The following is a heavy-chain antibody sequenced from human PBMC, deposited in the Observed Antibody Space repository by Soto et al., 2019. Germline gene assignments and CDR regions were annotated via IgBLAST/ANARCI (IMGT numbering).Heavy chain of an antibody. V-gene: IGHV3-23*01. CDR3: AKLLAGSYFDY. D-gene: IGHD6-19*01. CDR2: LRGSGDTT. Sequence: PGGSLRLSCAASGFTFKSYAMSWVRQAPGKGLEWVSILRGSGDTTYYADSVKGRFTISRDNSKNTLYLQMSNLRAEDTAVYYCAKLLAGSYFDYWGQGTLVTASS. CDR1: GFTFKSYA. J-gene: IGHJ4*02.